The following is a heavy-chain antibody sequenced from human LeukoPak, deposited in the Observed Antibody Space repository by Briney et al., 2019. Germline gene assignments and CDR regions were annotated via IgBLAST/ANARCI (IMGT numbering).Heavy chain of an antibody. V-gene: IGHV1-46*04. CDR1: VYIYANYH. CDR3: ARDSPVSTGAFDI. D-gene: IGHD4-17*01. Sequence: GASVNVSCKASVYIYANYHIHSVREAPGQRLAWMGIINPSGGNASCAQNLQGRVTMTRDTSTSTVYMDLSSRRSKDTALYYCARDSPVSTGAFDIWGQGTMVTVSS. J-gene: IGHJ3*02. CDR2: INPSGGNA.